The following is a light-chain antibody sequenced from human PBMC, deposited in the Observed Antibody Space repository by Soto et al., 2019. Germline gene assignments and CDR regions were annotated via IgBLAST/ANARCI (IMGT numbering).Light chain of an antibody. J-gene: IGKJ1*01. V-gene: IGKV3-15*01. CDR1: QSFSST. Sequence: EIVMTQSPATLSVSRGERATLSCRASQSFSSTLAWYQQKPGQAPRLLIYGASTRATGIPARFSGGGSGTEFTLTITSLQSEDLAVYYCQQYNNWPRTFGQGTKV. CDR3: QQYNNWPRT. CDR2: GAS.